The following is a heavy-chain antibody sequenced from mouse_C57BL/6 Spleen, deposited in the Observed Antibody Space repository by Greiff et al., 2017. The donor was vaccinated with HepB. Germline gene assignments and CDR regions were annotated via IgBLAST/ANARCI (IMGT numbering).Heavy chain of an antibody. J-gene: IGHJ2*01. CDR2: IYPGSGST. V-gene: IGHV1-55*01. Sequence: VKLMESGAELVKPGASVKMSCKASGYTFTSYWITWVKQRPGQGLEWIGDIYPGSGSTNYNEKFKSKATLTVDTSSSTAYMQLSSLTSEDSAVYYCARSEEDYWGQGTTLTVSS. CDR3: ARSEEDY. CDR1: GYTFTSYW.